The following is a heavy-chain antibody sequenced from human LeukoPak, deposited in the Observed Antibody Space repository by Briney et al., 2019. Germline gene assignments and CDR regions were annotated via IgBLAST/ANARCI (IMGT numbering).Heavy chain of an antibody. D-gene: IGHD3-16*01. CDR3: ARLGERTRYYYYYGMDV. J-gene: IGHJ6*02. V-gene: IGHV4-59*08. CDR2: IYYSGST. Sequence: SETLSLTCTVSGGSISSYYWSWIRQPPGKGLEWIGYIYYSGSTNYNPSLKSRDTISVDTSKNQFSLKLSSVTAADTAVYYCARLGERTRYYYYYGMDVWGQGTTVTVSS. CDR1: GGSISSYY.